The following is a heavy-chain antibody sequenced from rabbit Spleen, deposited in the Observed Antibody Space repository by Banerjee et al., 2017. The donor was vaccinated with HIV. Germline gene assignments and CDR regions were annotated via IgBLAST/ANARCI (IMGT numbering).Heavy chain of an antibody. D-gene: IGHD8-1*01. J-gene: IGHJ6*01. CDR3: ARDAGTSFSTYGMDL. V-gene: IGHV1S40*01. CDR2: IDAGNSGST. Sequence: QSLEESGGGLVKPGASLTLTCNASGFSFNSGYDMRWVRQAPGKWLEWIACIDAGNSGSTYSATWAKGRFTLSKTSSTTVTLQMTSLTAADTATYFCARDAGTSFSTYGMDLWGPGTLVTVS. CDR1: GFSFNSGYD.